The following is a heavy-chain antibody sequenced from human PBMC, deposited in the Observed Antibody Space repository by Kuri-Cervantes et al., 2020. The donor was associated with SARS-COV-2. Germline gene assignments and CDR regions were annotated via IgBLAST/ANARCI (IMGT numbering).Heavy chain of an antibody. Sequence: GGSLRLSCAASGFSFSSYAMSWVRQTPGKGLEWVSTISGSGGSTYYADSVKGRFTISRDNSKNTLYLQMNSLRAEDTAVYYCAREVYLEGYYFDYWGQGTLVTVSS. CDR1: GFSFSSYA. CDR2: ISGSGGST. J-gene: IGHJ4*02. CDR3: AREVYLEGYYFDY. D-gene: IGHD2-15*01. V-gene: IGHV3-23*01.